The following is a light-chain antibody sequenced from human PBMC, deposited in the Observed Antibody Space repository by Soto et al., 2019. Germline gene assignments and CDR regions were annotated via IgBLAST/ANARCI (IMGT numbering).Light chain of an antibody. CDR2: GAS. V-gene: IGKV3-15*01. CDR1: QYVSNK. CDR3: KQYKEWPPFT. J-gene: IGKJ5*01. Sequence: EIVMTQSAATLSVSPGETATLSCRAIQYVSNKVALYQQKPGQAPSLLILGASTRATGVPARFSGSGSGTEFTLSISSLQSEDFAVYYCKQYKEWPPFTFGQGTRLEI.